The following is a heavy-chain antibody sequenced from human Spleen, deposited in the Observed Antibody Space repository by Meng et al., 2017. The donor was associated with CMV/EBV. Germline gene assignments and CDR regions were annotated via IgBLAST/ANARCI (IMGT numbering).Heavy chain of an antibody. D-gene: IGHD3-22*01. J-gene: IGHJ4*02. CDR1: GGSISSSSYY. CDR2: IYYSGST. CDR3: ARVSPYKYDSSGRPVGVDDS. Sequence: SETLSLTCTVSGGSISSSSYYWGWIRQPPGKGLEWIGSIYYSGSTYYNPSLKSRVTISVDTSKNQFSLKLSSVTAADTAVYYCARVSPYKYDSSGRPVGVDDSWGQGTLVTVSS. V-gene: IGHV4-39*07.